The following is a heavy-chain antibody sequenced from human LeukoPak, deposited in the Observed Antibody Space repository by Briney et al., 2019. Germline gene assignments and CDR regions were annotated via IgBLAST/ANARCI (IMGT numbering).Heavy chain of an antibody. CDR1: GGSVSSTTYF. CDR2: INYSGST. CDR3: ARYVVYGSGKYYFDY. Sequence: SETLSLTCTVSGGSVSSTTYFWSWIRQPPGKGLEWIASINYSGSTYYNPSLKSRVTISVDTSENQCSLKLSPVTAADTAVYYCARYVVYGSGKYYFDYWGQGTLVTVSS. D-gene: IGHD3-10*01. J-gene: IGHJ4*02. V-gene: IGHV4-39*01.